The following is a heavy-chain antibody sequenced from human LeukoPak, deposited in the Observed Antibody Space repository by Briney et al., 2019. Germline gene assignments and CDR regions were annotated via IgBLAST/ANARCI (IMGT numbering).Heavy chain of an antibody. V-gene: IGHV3-23*01. J-gene: IGHJ4*01. D-gene: IGHD3-22*01. CDR2: ISGSGGSA. CDR3: AKPQNYYNSSGYYY. Sequence: AGSLRLSCAASGFTLSSYAMSWVHQAPGKGLDWVSAISGSGGSAYYADSVQGRFTISRDNSKNTLYLQMNSLKAEDTAVYYCAKPQNYYNSSGYYYWGQGTLVTVSS. CDR1: GFTLSSYA.